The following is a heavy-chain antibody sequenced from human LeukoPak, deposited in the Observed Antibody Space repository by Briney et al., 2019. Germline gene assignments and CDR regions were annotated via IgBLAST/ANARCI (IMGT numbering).Heavy chain of an antibody. CDR2: IDPSDSET. CDR3: ARQTAMGRSGDF. J-gene: IGHJ4*02. V-gene: IGHV5-51*01. Sequence: GESLKISCKASGYSFTSYWIGWVRQMPGKGLEWMGIIDPSDSETRYTPSFQGQVTISADKSLTTAYLKWNSLKASDTAMYYCARQTAMGRSGDFWGQGTLVTVSS. D-gene: IGHD5-18*01. CDR1: GYSFTSYW.